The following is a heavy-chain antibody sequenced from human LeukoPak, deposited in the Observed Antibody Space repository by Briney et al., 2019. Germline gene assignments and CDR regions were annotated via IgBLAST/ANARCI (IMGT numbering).Heavy chain of an antibody. CDR1: GYTFTSYA. D-gene: IGHD5-24*01. CDR2: INTNTGNP. Sequence: ASVKVSCKASGYTFTSYAMNWVRQAPGQGLEWMGWINTNTGNPTYAQGLTGRFVFSLDTSVSTAYLQISSLKAEDTAVYYCAREGRRDGYNSGDYWGQGTLVTVSS. V-gene: IGHV7-4-1*02. J-gene: IGHJ4*02. CDR3: AREGRRDGYNSGDY.